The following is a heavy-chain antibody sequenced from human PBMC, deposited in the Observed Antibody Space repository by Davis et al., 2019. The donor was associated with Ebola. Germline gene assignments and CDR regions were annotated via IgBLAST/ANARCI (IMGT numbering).Heavy chain of an antibody. D-gene: IGHD1-1*01. Sequence: PGGSLRLSCAASGFTFSNSWMHWVRQAPGKGLVWVSRINADGTTTTYADSVKGRFTISRDNAKNTLYLQMNSLRAEDTAVYYCARDYPHDHAWGQGTLVTVSS. V-gene: IGHV3-74*01. CDR1: GFTFSNSW. CDR3: ARDYPHDHA. CDR2: INADGTTT. J-gene: IGHJ4*02.